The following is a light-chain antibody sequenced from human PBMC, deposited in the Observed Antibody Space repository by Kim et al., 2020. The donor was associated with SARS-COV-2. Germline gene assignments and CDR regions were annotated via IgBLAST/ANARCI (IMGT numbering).Light chain of an antibody. CDR2: GAF. J-gene: IGKJ3*01. Sequence: SPGERAPLSCRASQSVSNNYLAGYQQKPGQAPRLLIYGAFSRATGIPDRISGRGSGTDFTLTISRLEPEDFAVYYCQQYGGSPFTFGPGTKVDIK. V-gene: IGKV3-20*01. CDR1: QSVSNNY. CDR3: QQYGGSPFT.